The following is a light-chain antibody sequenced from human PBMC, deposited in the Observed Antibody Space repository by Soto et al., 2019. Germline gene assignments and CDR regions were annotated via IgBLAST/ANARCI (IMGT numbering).Light chain of an antibody. V-gene: IGKV4-1*01. CDR3: QQYYTTPPT. CDR2: WAA. J-gene: IGKJ1*01. CDR1: QNLFYKSNNKHY. Sequence: DIVMIQSPDSLAVSLGERATINCKSTQNLFYKSNNKHYLARYQQKPDQPPKLLIYWAATRQSGVPDRFSGSGSGTDFTLTISSLRAEDVAVYYGQQYYTTPPTFGQGTKVEI.